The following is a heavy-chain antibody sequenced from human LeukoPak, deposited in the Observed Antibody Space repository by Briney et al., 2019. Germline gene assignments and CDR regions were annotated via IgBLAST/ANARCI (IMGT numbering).Heavy chain of an antibody. CDR2: IKSKTDGGTT. Sequence: GGSLRLSCAASGFTFSNAWMSWVRQAPGKGLEWVGRIKSKTDGGTTDYAAPVKGRFTISRDDSKNTLYLQMNSLKTEDTAVYYCTTDQLRFGVHDYWGQGTLVTVSS. CDR1: GFTFSNAW. CDR3: TTDQLRFGVHDY. J-gene: IGHJ4*02. D-gene: IGHD3-10*01. V-gene: IGHV3-15*01.